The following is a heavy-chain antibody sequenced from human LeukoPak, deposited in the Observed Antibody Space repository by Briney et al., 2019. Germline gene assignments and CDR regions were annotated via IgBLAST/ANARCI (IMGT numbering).Heavy chain of an antibody. J-gene: IGHJ4*02. V-gene: IGHV4-61*02. Sequence: PSETLSLTCTVSGGSISSGSYYWSWIRQPAGKGLEWIGRIYTSGSTNYNPSLKSRVTISVDTSKNQFSLKLSSVTAADTAVYFCANFPFSSGSYSLPFDYWGQGILVTVSS. CDR2: IYTSGST. D-gene: IGHD3-10*01. CDR3: ANFPFSSGSYSLPFDY. CDR1: GGSISSGSYY.